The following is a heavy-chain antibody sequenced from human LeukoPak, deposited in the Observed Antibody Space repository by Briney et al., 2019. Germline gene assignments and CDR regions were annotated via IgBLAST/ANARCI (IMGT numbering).Heavy chain of an antibody. D-gene: IGHD1-1*01. CDR1: GDSICSGGHY. V-gene: IGHV4-31*02. CDR2: IFYTGST. J-gene: IGHJ4*02. CDR3: ARSPGIWNEYGRLEY. Sequence: SQTLSLTCTVSGDSICSGGHYWNWLRQRPGKGLEWIGYIFYTGSTYYNPSLKSRVTISVDTSKNQFSLKLSSVTAADTAVYYCARSPGIWNEYGRLEYWGQGALVTVSS.